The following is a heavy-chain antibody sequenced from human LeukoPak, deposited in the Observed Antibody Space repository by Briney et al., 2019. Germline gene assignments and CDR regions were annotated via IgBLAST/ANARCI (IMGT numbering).Heavy chain of an antibody. CDR3: AKDQWLVHVFDY. J-gene: IGHJ4*02. CDR2: ISSSSSYI. CDR1: GFTFSSYS. V-gene: IGHV3-21*01. D-gene: IGHD6-19*01. Sequence: GGSLRLSCAASGFTFSSYSINWVRQAPGKGLEWVSSISSSSSYIYYADSVKGRFTISRDNAKNSLYLQMNSLRAEDTAVYYCAKDQWLVHVFDYWGQGTLVTVSS.